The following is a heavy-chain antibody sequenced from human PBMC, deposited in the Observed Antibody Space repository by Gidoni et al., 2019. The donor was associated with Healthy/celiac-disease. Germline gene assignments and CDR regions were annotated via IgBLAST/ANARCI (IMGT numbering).Heavy chain of an antibody. J-gene: IGHJ4*02. CDR2: ISYDGSNK. CDR3: AKERRPNGLAFDY. D-gene: IGHD2-8*01. CDR1: GFTFSSYG. V-gene: IGHV3-30*18. Sequence: QVQLVASGGGVVQPGRSLRLSCAASGFTFSSYGMHWVRQAPGKGLEWVAVISYDGSNKYYADSVKGRFTISRDNSKNTLYLQMNSLRAEDTAVYYCAKERRPNGLAFDYWGQGTLVTVSS.